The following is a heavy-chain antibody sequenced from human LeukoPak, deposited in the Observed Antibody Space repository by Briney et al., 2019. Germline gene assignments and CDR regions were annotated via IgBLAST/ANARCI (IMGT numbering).Heavy chain of an antibody. J-gene: IGHJ4*02. Sequence: GGSLRLSCAPSGFTFSIYSMNWVRQSPGKGLEGVSYISSSSNYIYYADSVKGRFTISRDNAKNSLYLQMNSLRAEDTAVYYCARKADPFDYWGQGPLVTVSS. CDR3: ARKADPFDY. V-gene: IGHV3-21*01. CDR2: ISSSSNYI. D-gene: IGHD2-15*01. CDR1: GFTFSIYS.